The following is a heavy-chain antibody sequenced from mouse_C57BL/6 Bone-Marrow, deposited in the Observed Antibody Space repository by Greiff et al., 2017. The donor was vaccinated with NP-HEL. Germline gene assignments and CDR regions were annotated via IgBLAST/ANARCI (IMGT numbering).Heavy chain of an antibody. J-gene: IGHJ3*01. CDR2: IYPGSGNT. D-gene: IGHD1-1*02. CDR3: ARWDIWDAY. CDR1: GYTFTDYY. Sequence: QVQLQQSGAELVRPGASVKLSCKASGYTFTDYYINWVKQRPGQGLEWIARIYPGSGNTYYNEKFKGKATLTAEKSSSTAYMQLSSLTSEDSAVYYCARWDIWDAYWGQGTLVTVSA. V-gene: IGHV1-76*01.